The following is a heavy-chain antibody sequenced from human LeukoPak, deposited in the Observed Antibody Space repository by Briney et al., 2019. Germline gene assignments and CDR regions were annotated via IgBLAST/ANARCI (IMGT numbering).Heavy chain of an antibody. CDR2: IYYSGST. CDR1: GGSISSYY. CDR3: ARRIFYDSSGYYYTVFDY. J-gene: IGHJ4*02. V-gene: IGHV4-59*08. Sequence: SETLSLTCTVSGGSISSYYWSWIRQPPGKGLEWIGYIYYSGSTNYNPSLKSRVTISVDTSKNQFSLKLSSVTAADTAMYYCARRIFYDSSGYYYTVFDYWGQGTLVTVSS. D-gene: IGHD3-22*01.